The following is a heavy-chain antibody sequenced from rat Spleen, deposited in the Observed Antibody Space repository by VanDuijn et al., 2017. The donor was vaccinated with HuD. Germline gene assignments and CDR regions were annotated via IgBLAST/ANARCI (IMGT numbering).Heavy chain of an antibody. CDR3: AKATVAYYYVMDA. CDR1: GYSITSNY. D-gene: IGHD1-3*01. Sequence: EVQLQESGPGLVKPSQSLSLTCSVTGYSITSNYWGWIRKFPGSKMEWIGHISFSGDTIYNTSLKSRISITRDTSRNHFLLQVNSVTTADTATYCWAKATVAYYYVMDAWCQGASVTVSS. CDR2: ISFSGDT. J-gene: IGHJ4*01. V-gene: IGHV3-1*01.